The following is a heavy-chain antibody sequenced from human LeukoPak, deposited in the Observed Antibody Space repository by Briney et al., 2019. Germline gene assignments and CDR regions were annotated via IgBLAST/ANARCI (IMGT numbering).Heavy chain of an antibody. V-gene: IGHV3-48*03. J-gene: IGHJ4*02. D-gene: IGHD3-9*01. CDR3: VRDDILTGYPTPFDY. Sequence: PGGSLRLSCAASGFIFSSYEMNWVRQAPGKGLEWVSYISSSGSTIYYADSVKGRFTISRDNAKNSLYLQMNSLRAEDTALYYCVRDDILTGYPTPFDYWGQGTLVTVSS. CDR2: ISSSGSTI. CDR1: GFIFSSYE.